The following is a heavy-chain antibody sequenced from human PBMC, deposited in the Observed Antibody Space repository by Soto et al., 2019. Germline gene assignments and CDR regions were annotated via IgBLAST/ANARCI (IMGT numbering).Heavy chain of an antibody. J-gene: IGHJ4*02. CDR1: GGSFSGYY. Sequence: LSLTCAVYGGSFSGYYWSWIRQPPGKGLEWIGEINHSGSTNYNPSLKSRVTISVDTSKNQFSLKLSSVTAADTAVYYCARGRGDIVVVPAAMWEDYWGQGTLVTVSS. V-gene: IGHV4-34*01. D-gene: IGHD2-2*01. CDR3: ARGRGDIVVVPAAMWEDY. CDR2: INHSGST.